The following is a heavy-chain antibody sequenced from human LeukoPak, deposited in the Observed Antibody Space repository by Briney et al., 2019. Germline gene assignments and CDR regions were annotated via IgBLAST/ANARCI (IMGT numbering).Heavy chain of an antibody. Sequence: SETLSLTCPVSGGSISSSKLWSWGPPPPREGLGGVGEIYHSGSTNYNPSLKSRVTISVDKSKNQFSLKLSSVTAADTAVYYCARDRGCSGGSCYPNWGQGTLVTVSS. V-gene: IGHV4-4*02. J-gene: IGHJ4*02. D-gene: IGHD2-15*01. CDR2: IYHSGST. CDR1: GGSISSSKL. CDR3: ARDRGCSGGSCYPN.